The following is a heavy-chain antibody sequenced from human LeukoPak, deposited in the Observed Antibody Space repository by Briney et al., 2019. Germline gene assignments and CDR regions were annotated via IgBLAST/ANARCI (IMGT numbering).Heavy chain of an antibody. CDR2: ISNTGSAK. Sequence: GGSLRLSCAASGFTFSDYYMNWLRQSPGRGLEGLSYISNTGSAKYYSDSVKGRFTISRDNAKNSVYLEINSLRAEDTAVYFCASDSSGYFGPWGPGTLVTVSS. CDR1: GFTFSDYY. V-gene: IGHV3-11*01. CDR3: ASDSSGYFGP. D-gene: IGHD3-22*01. J-gene: IGHJ5*02.